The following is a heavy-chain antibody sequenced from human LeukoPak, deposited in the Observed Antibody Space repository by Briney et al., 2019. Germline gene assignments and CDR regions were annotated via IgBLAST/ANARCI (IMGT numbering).Heavy chain of an antibody. V-gene: IGHV3-74*01. CDR3: GKAGASGLYAAGWFDP. CDR2: INTDGRTT. Sequence: PGGSLRLSCAASGFTFSSYGMHWVRQVPGKGLVWVSSINTDGRTTRYAASVQGRFTISRDNAKNTLYLQMNSLRGDDTAVYYCGKAGASGLYAAGWFDPLGQGTLVTVS. J-gene: IGHJ5*02. CDR1: GFTFSSYG. D-gene: IGHD6-19*01.